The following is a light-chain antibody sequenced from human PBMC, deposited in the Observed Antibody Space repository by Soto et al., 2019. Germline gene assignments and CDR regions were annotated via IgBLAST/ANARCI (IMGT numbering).Light chain of an antibody. J-gene: IGKJ1*01. Sequence: DIPMTQSPSTLSASVGDRVTITCRASQSISSWLAWYQQKPGKAPKLLIYKASTLESGVPSNFSGSGSGTEFSLTISSLQPEDFATYYCQQYNAYPWTFDQGTKVDVK. CDR1: QSISSW. CDR2: KAS. CDR3: QQYNAYPWT. V-gene: IGKV1-5*03.